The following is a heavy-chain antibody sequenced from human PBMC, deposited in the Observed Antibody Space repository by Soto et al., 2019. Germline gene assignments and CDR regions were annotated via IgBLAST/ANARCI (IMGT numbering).Heavy chain of an antibody. V-gene: IGHV4-39*01. Sequence: SETLSLTCTVSGGSISSSSYYWGWIRQPPGKGLEWIASIYYSGSTIYNPPLKSRVTISVDTSKNRFSLELRSVTAADTAVFYCARVRGYSYGPFDYWGQGTLVTVS. CDR3: ARVRGYSYGPFDY. D-gene: IGHD5-18*01. CDR2: IYYSGST. CDR1: GGSISSSSYY. J-gene: IGHJ4*02.